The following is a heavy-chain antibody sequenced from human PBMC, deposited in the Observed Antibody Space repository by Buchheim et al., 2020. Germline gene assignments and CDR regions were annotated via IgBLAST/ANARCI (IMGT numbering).Heavy chain of an antibody. CDR2: IYTSGST. D-gene: IGHD3-10*02. Sequence: QVQLQESGPGLVKPSQTLSLTCTVSGGSISSGSYYWSWIRQPAGKGLEWIGRIYTSGSTNYNPSLKSRVTISVDTSKNQFSLKLSSVTAADTAVYYCARVLFEDGLENYCFDYWGQGTL. CDR3: ARVLFEDGLENYCFDY. CDR1: GGSISSGSYY. V-gene: IGHV4-61*02. J-gene: IGHJ4*02.